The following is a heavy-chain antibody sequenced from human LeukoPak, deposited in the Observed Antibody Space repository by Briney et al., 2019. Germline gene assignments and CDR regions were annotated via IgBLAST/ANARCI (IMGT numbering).Heavy chain of an antibody. Sequence: GGSLRLSCAASGFTFSSYWMHWVRQAPGKGLVWVSRINSDGSSTNYADSVRGRFTISRDNAKNTLYLQMNRLRAEDTAVYYCARVRGYNYGYNYWGQGTLVTVSS. V-gene: IGHV3-74*01. CDR1: GFTFSSYW. D-gene: IGHD5-18*01. J-gene: IGHJ4*02. CDR2: INSDGSST. CDR3: ARVRGYNYGYNY.